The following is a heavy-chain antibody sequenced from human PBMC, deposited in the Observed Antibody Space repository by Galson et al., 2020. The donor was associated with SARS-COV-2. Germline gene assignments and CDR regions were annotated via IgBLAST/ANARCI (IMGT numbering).Heavy chain of an antibody. D-gene: IGHD1-26*01. CDR2: IQSSGST. Sequence: SETLSLTCKVSGDSVSSAGYYWSWLRQHPGKGPEWIGYIQSSGSTYYNPSLKSRVTISADPSKTHFSLALSSVTAADTADYYCARVSGAYDTEYWGQGILVIVSS. J-gene: IGHJ4*02. CDR3: ARVSGAYDTEY. V-gene: IGHV4-31*03. CDR1: GDSVSSAGYY.